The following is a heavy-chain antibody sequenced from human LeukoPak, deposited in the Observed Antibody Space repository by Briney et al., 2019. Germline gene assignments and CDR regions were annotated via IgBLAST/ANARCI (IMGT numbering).Heavy chain of an antibody. CDR3: TNSDDYGDY. J-gene: IGHJ4*02. Sequence: GGSLRLSCAASGFIFGDYAMHWVRQAPGKGLEWVAAIAFDDTDRYYIDSVKGRFTISRDDSKNTLYLHMTSLRAEDTAVYYCTNSDDYGDYWGQGTLVIVSS. V-gene: IGHV3-30*04. CDR2: IAFDDTDR. CDR1: GFIFGDYA.